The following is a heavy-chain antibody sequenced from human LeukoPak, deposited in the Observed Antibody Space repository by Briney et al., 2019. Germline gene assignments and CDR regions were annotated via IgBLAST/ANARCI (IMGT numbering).Heavy chain of an antibody. CDR1: VYTFTSYG. D-gene: IGHD4-17*01. J-gene: IGHJ3*02. Sequence: ASVKVSCKASVYTFTSYGISWVRQAPGQGLEWMGWMNPNSGNTGYAQKFQGRVTMTRNTSISTAYMELSSLRSEDTAVYYCARGRGYGDYDDAFDIWGQGTMVTVSS. V-gene: IGHV1-8*02. CDR2: MNPNSGNT. CDR3: ARGRGYGDYDDAFDI.